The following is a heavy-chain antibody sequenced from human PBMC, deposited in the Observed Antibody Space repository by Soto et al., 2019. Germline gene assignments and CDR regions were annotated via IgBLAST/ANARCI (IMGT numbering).Heavy chain of an antibody. J-gene: IGHJ4*02. CDR2: IWYDGSNK. CDR1: GFTFSSYG. V-gene: IGHV3-33*01. Sequence: PGGSLGLSCAASGFTFSSYGMHWVRQAPGKGLEWVAVIWYDGSNKYYADSVKGRFTISRDNSKNTLYLQMNSLRAEDTAVYYCASNTEEAARTDYWGQGTLVTVSS. D-gene: IGHD6-6*01. CDR3: ASNTEEAARTDY.